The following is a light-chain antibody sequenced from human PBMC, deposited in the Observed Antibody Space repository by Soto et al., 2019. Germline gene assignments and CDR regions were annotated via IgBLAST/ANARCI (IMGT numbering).Light chain of an antibody. V-gene: IGKV3-15*01. CDR3: QQYNRWPL. CDR2: DAS. J-gene: IGKJ5*01. CDR1: QSIYDK. Sequence: EIVVKQSLATLSVSPGERVSLYCRASQSIYDKLAWYQQKPGQTPRLLIYDASTRATGISGSFSGSGSGTEFTLTISSLQSEDFAVYYCQQYNRWPLFGQGTRLEI.